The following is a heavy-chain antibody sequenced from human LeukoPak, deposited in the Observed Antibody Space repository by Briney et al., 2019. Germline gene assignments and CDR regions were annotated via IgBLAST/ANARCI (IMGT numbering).Heavy chain of an antibody. V-gene: IGHV3-23*01. CDR1: GFTFSNYA. J-gene: IGHJ4*02. CDR2: ISGSSGTT. Sequence: GGSLRLSCAASGFTFSNYAMSWVRQAQGKGLERVSAISGSSGTTYYADSVKGRFTISRDNSKNTLFLQMNSLRAEDTAVYYCAKGEEAFDYWGQGTLVTVSS. CDR3: AKGEEAFDY.